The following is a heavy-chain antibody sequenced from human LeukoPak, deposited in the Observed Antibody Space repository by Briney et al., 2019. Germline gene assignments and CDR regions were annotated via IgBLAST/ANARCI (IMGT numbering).Heavy chain of an antibody. CDR1: GFIFSGYP. CDR3: ARAWTYRHHDAFDI. V-gene: IGHV3-21*01. J-gene: IGHJ3*02. D-gene: IGHD3-16*02. CDR2: ISSSTCYR. Sequence: GGSLRLSCAASGFIFSGYPMNWVRQAPGKGLEWVSSISSSTCYRYYEDSVKGRFTIYRDNDKKSLYLQMDSLRAEDTALYYCARAWTYRHHDAFDIWGQGTMVTVSS.